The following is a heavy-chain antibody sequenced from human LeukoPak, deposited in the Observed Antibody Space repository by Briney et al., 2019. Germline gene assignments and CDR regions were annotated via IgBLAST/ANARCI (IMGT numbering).Heavy chain of an antibody. CDR1: GGSLSGSY. CDR3: ARDEDGYNRFDS. J-gene: IGHJ4*02. D-gene: IGHD5-24*01. CDR2: INHSGSA. Sequence: SETLSLTCAVYGGSLSGSYWSWIRQPPGKGLEWIGEINHSGSANYNPSLKSRVTLSIDKSKNQFSLKLNSVTAADAAVYYCARDEDGYNRFDSWGQGTLVTVSS. V-gene: IGHV4-34*01.